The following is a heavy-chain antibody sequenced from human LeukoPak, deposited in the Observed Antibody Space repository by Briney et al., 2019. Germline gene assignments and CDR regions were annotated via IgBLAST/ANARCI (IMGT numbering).Heavy chain of an antibody. CDR2: ISGSGGST. Sequence: SGGSLRLSCAASGFTFSSYAMSWVRQAPGKGLEWVSAISGSGGSTYYADSVKGRFTISRDNSKNTLYLQMNSLRAEDTAVCYCAKDIVVVPAAMWGQGTLVTVSS. D-gene: IGHD2-2*01. CDR3: AKDIVVVPAAM. V-gene: IGHV3-23*01. J-gene: IGHJ4*02. CDR1: GFTFSSYA.